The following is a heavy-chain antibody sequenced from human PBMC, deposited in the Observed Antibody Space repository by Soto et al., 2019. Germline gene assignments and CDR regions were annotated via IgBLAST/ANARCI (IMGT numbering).Heavy chain of an antibody. Sequence: GGSLRLSGAASGFTFSGSAMHWVRQASGKGLEWVGRIRSKANSYATAYAASVKGRFTISRDDSKNTAYLQMNSLKTEDTAVYYCTIVVVPAARPLLDPWGQGTLVTVSS. CDR2: IRSKANSYAT. V-gene: IGHV3-73*01. CDR1: GFTFSGSA. D-gene: IGHD2-2*01. J-gene: IGHJ5*02. CDR3: TIVVVPAARPLLDP.